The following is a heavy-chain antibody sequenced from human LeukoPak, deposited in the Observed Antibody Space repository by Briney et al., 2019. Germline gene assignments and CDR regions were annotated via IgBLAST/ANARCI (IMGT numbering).Heavy chain of an antibody. Sequence: SVKVSCKASGYTFTGYYMHWVRQAPGQGLEWMGWINPNSGGTNYAQKFQGRVTMTRDTSISTAYMELSRLRSDDTAVYYCARDACSSTSCSIYYFDYWGQGTLVTVSS. CDR1: GYTFTGYY. CDR3: ARDACSSTSCSIYYFDY. V-gene: IGHV1-2*02. D-gene: IGHD2-2*01. CDR2: INPNSGGT. J-gene: IGHJ4*02.